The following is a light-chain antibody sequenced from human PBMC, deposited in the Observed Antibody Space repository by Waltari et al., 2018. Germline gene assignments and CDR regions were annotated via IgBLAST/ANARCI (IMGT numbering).Light chain of an antibody. Sequence: FMLTQPHSVSESPGKTVTISCTRSSGSIINNYVQWFQQRPDSSPTTVIYEDNQRPSEVPVRFSGSIDSSSNSASLTISGLKTEDEADYYCQSYDSSQWVFGGGTKLTVL. CDR2: EDN. CDR3: QSYDSSQWV. V-gene: IGLV6-57*01. J-gene: IGLJ3*02. CDR1: SGSIINNY.